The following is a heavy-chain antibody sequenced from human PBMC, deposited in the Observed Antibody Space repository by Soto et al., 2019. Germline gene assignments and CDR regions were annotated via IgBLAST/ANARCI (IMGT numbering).Heavy chain of an antibody. CDR2: INQDAREK. CDR1: GFTFTRYW. CDR3: AKDVNRRYCSGGSCPSDY. Sequence: PGGSLRLSCAASGFTFTRYWMYWVRQAPGKGLEWVATINQDAREKYYADSVKGRFTISRDNSKNTLYLQMNSLRAEDTAVYYCAKDVNRRYCSGGSCPSDYWGQGTLVTVSS. J-gene: IGHJ4*02. D-gene: IGHD2-15*01. V-gene: IGHV3-7*03.